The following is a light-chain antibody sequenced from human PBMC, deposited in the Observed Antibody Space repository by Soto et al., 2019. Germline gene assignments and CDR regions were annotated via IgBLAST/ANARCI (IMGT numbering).Light chain of an antibody. J-gene: IGKJ1*01. CDR1: QGISSS. V-gene: IGKV1-8*01. CDR3: QHYYSYPPT. Sequence: AIRMTQSPSSLSASTGDRVTITCRASQGISSSLAWYQQKPGKAPKILISGASILQDGVPSRFSGRGSGTDFTLTISRLQSEDFATYFCQHYYSYPPTFGQGTKVDIK. CDR2: GAS.